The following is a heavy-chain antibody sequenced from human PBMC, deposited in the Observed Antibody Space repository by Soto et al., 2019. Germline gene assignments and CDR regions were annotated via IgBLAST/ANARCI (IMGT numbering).Heavy chain of an antibody. D-gene: IGHD2-21*01. V-gene: IGHV1-69*04. CDR2: IIPILGVA. J-gene: IGHJ6*03. CDR1: GDTFSNHT. CDR3: ARVAVMGTVTKGYYSYMDV. Sequence: QVQLVQSGAEVKKPGSSVKVSCKASGDTFSNHTISWVRQAPGQGLEWMGRIIPILGVANYAQKFQGRVTITADKSTSTVYMVLSSLRSADTAVYYCARVAVMGTVTKGYYSYMDVWGKGTTFTVSS.